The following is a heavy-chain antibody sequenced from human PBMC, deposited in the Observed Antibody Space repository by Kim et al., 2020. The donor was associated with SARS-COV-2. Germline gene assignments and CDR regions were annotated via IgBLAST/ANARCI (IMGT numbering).Heavy chain of an antibody. CDR3: ARLASGAFDN. Sequence: GGSLRLSCGDSGSIVSTYYMAWVRQAPGTGLECVSVCFFADGTWYADAVKGRFTISRDTSKNTLYLQMNNLRVEDTAVYYCARLASGAFDNWGQGIQVTVSS. V-gene: IGHV3-53*01. CDR2: CFFADGT. CDR1: GSIVSTYY. J-gene: IGHJ4*02. D-gene: IGHD2-15*01.